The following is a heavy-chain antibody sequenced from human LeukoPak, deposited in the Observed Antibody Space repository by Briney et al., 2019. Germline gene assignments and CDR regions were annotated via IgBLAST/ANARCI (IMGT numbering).Heavy chain of an antibody. CDR3: ARQPGAGWFDP. D-gene: IGHD3-10*01. J-gene: IGHJ5*02. V-gene: IGHV5-51*01. Sequence: GESLKISCQASGYSFTSSWIGWARQMPGKGLEWMAIINPGNSDTRYSPSFQGQVTISADKSISTVYLQWGSLKASDTAMYYCARQPGAGWFDPWGQGTLVTVSS. CDR1: GYSFTSSW. CDR2: INPGNSDT.